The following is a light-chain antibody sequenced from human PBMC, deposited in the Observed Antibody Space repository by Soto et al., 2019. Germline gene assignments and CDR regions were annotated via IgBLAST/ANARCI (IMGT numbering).Light chain of an antibody. CDR2: KAS. Sequence: DIPMTQSPSTLSASVGDRVTITCRASQSISSWLAWYQQKAGKAPKVLIYKASGLQSGVPSRFSGSGSGTEFTLTISSLQPDDFATYYCQQYNSYSRTFGQGTKLEIK. CDR1: QSISSW. CDR3: QQYNSYSRT. J-gene: IGKJ2*01. V-gene: IGKV1-5*03.